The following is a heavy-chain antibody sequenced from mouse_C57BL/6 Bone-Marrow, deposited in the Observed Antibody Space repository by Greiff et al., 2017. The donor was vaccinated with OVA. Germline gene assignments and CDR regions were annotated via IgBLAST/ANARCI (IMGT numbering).Heavy chain of an antibody. Sequence: DVQLVESGGGLVQPGESLTLSCESNEYEFPSHDMSWVRKTPETRLELVAALNSDGGSTYYPDTMERRFIISRDNTKKTLYLQKSSLRSEDTALYYCARHGNWDAMDYWGQGTSVTVSS. V-gene: IGHV5-2*01. J-gene: IGHJ4*01. D-gene: IGHD2-1*01. CDR1: EYEFPSHD. CDR2: LNSDGGST. CDR3: ARHGNWDAMDY.